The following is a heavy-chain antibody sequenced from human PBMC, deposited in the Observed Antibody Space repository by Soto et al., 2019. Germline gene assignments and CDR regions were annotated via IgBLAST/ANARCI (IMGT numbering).Heavy chain of an antibody. CDR3: ARVVTNWFDP. CDR1: GTSISSYY. D-gene: IGHD2-21*01. Sequence: PSETLSLTCTVSGTSISSYYWSWIRQPAGKGLEWIGRIYNGLNTNYNPALKSRVTMSVDTSKNQFSLTLTSVTAADTAVYYCARVVTNWFDPWGQGTLVTVSS. V-gene: IGHV4-4*07. J-gene: IGHJ5*02. CDR2: IYNGLNT.